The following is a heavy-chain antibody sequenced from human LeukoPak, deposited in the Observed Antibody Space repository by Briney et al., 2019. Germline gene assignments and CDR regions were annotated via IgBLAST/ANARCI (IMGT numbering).Heavy chain of an antibody. V-gene: IGHV4-59*01. CDR3: ARAVDDWTDAFDI. CDR2: IYYSGST. J-gene: IGHJ3*02. D-gene: IGHD3-9*01. Sequence: SETLSLTCTVSGGSISSYYWSWIRQPPGKGLEWIGYIYYSGSTNYNPSLKSRVTISVDTSKNQFSLKLSSVTAADTAVYYCARAVDDWTDAFDIWGQGTMVTVPS. CDR1: GGSISSYY.